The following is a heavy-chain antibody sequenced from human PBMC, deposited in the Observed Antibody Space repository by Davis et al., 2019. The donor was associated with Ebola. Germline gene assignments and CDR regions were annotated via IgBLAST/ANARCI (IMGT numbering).Heavy chain of an antibody. Sequence: GESLKISCRGSGYSFTSYWIGWVRQMPGKGLEWMGIIYPGDSDTRYSPSFQGQVTISADKSISTAYLQWSSLKASDTAMYYCARGDYCSISTCPFDSWGQGTLVTVSS. CDR1: GYSFTSYW. J-gene: IGHJ4*02. V-gene: IGHV5-51*01. CDR2: IYPGDSDT. CDR3: ARGDYCSISTCPFDS. D-gene: IGHD2-2*01.